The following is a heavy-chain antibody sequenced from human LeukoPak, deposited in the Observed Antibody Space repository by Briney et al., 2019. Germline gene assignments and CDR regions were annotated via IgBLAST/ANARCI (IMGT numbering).Heavy chain of an antibody. D-gene: IGHD6-13*01. V-gene: IGHV1-24*01. CDR3: ATQYSSSWYIFDY. Sequence: ASVKVSCKVSGYTLTELSMHWVRQAPGKGLEWMGGFDPEDGETIYAQEFQGRVTMTEDTSTDTAYMELSSLRSEDTAVYYCATQYSSSWYIFDYWGQGTLVTVSS. CDR1: GYTLTELS. J-gene: IGHJ4*02. CDR2: FDPEDGET.